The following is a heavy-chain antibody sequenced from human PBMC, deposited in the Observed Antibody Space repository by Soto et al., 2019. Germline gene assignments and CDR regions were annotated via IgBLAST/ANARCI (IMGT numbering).Heavy chain of an antibody. CDR3: TRKGPPRDAFDI. CDR1: GFSFSSYA. Sequence: DVQLVESGGGLVQPGGSLRLSCAASGFSFSSYAMGWVRQFPGEGLEWVSSISATGESTFYADSVKGRFTISRDYPKNTLYLQMNSPRAEDTAVYYCTRKGPPRDAFDIWGQGTMVTVSS. V-gene: IGHV3-23*04. J-gene: IGHJ3*02. CDR2: ISATGEST.